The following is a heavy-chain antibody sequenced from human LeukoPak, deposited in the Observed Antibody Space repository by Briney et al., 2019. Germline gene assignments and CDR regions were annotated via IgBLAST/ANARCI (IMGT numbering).Heavy chain of an antibody. CDR1: GFTVSSHY. CDR3: ARAGSSTWYSMDV. J-gene: IGHJ6*02. Sequence: GGSLRLSCAASGFTVSSHYMSWVRQAPGKGREWVSVIHSGGSANSADSVKGRFTISRDSSKNTVYLQMNSLRAADTAVYYCARAGSSTWYSMDVWGQGTTVTVSS. D-gene: IGHD6-13*01. CDR2: IHSGGSA. V-gene: IGHV3-53*01.